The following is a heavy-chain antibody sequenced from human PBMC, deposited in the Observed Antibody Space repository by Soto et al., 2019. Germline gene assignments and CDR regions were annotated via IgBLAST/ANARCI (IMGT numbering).Heavy chain of an antibody. Sequence: GASVKVSCKASGGTFSSYAISWVRQAPGQGLEWMGGIIPIFGTANYAQKFQGRVTITADESTSTAYMELSSLRSEDTAVYYYARDRYCGGDCDRKDYLDYWGQGTLVTVSS. CDR1: GGTFSSYA. CDR2: IIPIFGTA. CDR3: ARDRYCGGDCDRKDYLDY. J-gene: IGHJ4*02. V-gene: IGHV1-69*13. D-gene: IGHD2-21*02.